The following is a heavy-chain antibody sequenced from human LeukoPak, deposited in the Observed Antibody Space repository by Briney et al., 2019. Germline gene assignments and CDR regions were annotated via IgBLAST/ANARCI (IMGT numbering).Heavy chain of an antibody. CDR3: ARVPTHYYGDYEDY. CDR2: IYTSGST. J-gene: IGHJ4*02. Sequence: SETLSLTCTVSGGSISSGSYYWSWIRQPAGKGLEWIGRIYTSGSTNYNPSLKSRVTISVDTSKNQFSLKLSSVTAADTAVYYCARVPTHYYGDYEDYWGQGTLVTVSS. CDR1: GGSISSGSYY. D-gene: IGHD4-17*01. V-gene: IGHV4-61*02.